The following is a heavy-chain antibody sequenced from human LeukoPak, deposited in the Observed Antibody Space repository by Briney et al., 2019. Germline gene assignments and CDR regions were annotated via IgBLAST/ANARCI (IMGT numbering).Heavy chain of an antibody. CDR2: IRYDGSNK. CDR3: VKVGATTLDY. Sequence: GGSLRLSCAASGFTFSSYGMHWVRQAPGKGLEWVAFIRYDGSNKYYADSVKGRFTISRDNSKNTLYLQMNSPRAEDTAVYYCVKVGATTLDYWGQGTLVTVSS. CDR1: GFTFSSYG. V-gene: IGHV3-30*02. J-gene: IGHJ4*02. D-gene: IGHD1-26*01.